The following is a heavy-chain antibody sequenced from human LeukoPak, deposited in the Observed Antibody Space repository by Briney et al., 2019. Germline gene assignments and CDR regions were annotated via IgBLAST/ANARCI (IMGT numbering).Heavy chain of an antibody. J-gene: IGHJ3*02. CDR1: GFTFSSYA. Sequence: GGSLRLSCAASGFTFSSYAMHWVRQAPGKGLEWVAVISYDGSNKYYADSVKGRFTISRDNAKNSLYLQMNSLRAEDTAVYYCARAMYYYDSSGYFLGRGAFDIWGQGTMVTVSS. V-gene: IGHV3-30-3*01. CDR3: ARAMYYYDSSGYFLGRGAFDI. D-gene: IGHD3-22*01. CDR2: ISYDGSNK.